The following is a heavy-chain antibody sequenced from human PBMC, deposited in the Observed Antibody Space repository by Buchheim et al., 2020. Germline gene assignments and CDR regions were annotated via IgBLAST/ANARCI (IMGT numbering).Heavy chain of an antibody. CDR3: AKVPAAYYYYYYYMDV. CDR1: GFTFSSYG. D-gene: IGHD2-2*01. J-gene: IGHJ6*03. CDR2: ISYDGSNK. V-gene: IGHV3-30*18. Sequence: QVQLVESGGGVVQPGRSLRLSCAASGFTFSSYGMHWVRQAPGKGLEWVAVISYDGSNKYYADSVKGRFTISRDNSKNTLYLQMNSLRAEDTAVYYCAKVPAAYYYYYYYMDVWGKGTT.